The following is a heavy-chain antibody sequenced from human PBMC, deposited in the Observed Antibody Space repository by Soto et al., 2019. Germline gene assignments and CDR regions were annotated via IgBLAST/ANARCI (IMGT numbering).Heavy chain of an antibody. V-gene: IGHV5-51*01. CDR1: GYSFTSYW. J-gene: IGHJ5*02. Sequence: GESLKISCKGSGYSFTSYWIGWVRQMPGKGLEWMGIIYPGDSRTRYSPSFQGQVTISADKSISTAYLQWSSLKASDTAVYYCARDLDYGGNSDWFDPCGQGTLVTVSS. CDR3: ARDLDYGGNSDWFDP. D-gene: IGHD4-17*01. CDR2: IYPGDSRT.